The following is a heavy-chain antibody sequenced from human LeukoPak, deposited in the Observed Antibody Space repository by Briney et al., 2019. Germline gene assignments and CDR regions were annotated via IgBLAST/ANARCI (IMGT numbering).Heavy chain of an antibody. Sequence: GGSLRLSCAASGFTFSSYSMNWVRQAPGKGLEWVSYISSSSSTIYYADSVKGRFTISRDNAKNSLYLQMNSLRAEDTAVYYCSRRIAAAGTIYYYYGMDVWGQGTTVTVSS. D-gene: IGHD6-13*01. CDR1: GFTFSSYS. J-gene: IGHJ6*02. CDR2: ISSSSSTI. V-gene: IGHV3-48*04. CDR3: SRRIAAAGTIYYYYGMDV.